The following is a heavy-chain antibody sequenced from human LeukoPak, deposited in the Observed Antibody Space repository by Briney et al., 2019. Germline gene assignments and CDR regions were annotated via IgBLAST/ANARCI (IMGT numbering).Heavy chain of an antibody. D-gene: IGHD6-6*01. V-gene: IGHV3-7*03. CDR1: GFTFSSSW. Sequence: PGGSLRLSCAASGFTFSSSWMSWVRQASGKGLEWVANIKQDGSEKYYLGSVKGRFTISRDNAKSSLYLQMDSLRAEDTAVYYCARDGPYSSSATHPPWGQGTLVTVSS. J-gene: IGHJ5*02. CDR3: ARDGPYSSSATHPP. CDR2: IKQDGSEK.